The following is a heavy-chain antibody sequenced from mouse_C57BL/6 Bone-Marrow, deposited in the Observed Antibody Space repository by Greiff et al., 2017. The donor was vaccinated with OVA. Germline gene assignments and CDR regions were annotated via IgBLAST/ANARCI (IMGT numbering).Heavy chain of an antibody. V-gene: IGHV10-1*01. CDR3: VGHSVVKYYAMDY. Sequence: EVKLVESGGGLVQPKGSLKLSCAASGFSFNTYAMNWVRQAPGKGLEWVARIRSKSNNYATYYADSVKDRFTISSEDSESMLYLQMNNLKTEDTAMYYCVGHSVVKYYAMDYWGQGTAVTVSS. CDR1: GFSFNTYA. J-gene: IGHJ4*01. CDR2: IRSKSNNYAT. D-gene: IGHD1-1*01.